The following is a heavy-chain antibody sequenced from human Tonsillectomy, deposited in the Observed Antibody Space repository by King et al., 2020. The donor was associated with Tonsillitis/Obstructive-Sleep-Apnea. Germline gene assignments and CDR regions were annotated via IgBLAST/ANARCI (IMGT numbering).Heavy chain of an antibody. V-gene: IGHV3-23*04. CDR3: AKGALGYCSSTSSLYYFDY. CDR1: GFTFTTYA. CDR2: ISDSGST. D-gene: IGHD2-2*01. Sequence: VQLVESGGGLIQPGGSLRLSCAASGFTFTTYAMSWVRQAPGKGLEWVSTISDSGSTYYADSVKGRFTISRDNSKNTLYLQMNSLRAEDTAVYYCAKGALGYCSSTSSLYYFDYWGQGTLVTVSS. J-gene: IGHJ4*02.